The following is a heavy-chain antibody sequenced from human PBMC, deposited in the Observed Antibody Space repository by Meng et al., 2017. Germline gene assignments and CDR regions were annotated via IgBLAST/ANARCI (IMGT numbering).Heavy chain of an antibody. CDR3: AREWGSGWYVMDY. CDR2: INPNSGGT. V-gene: IGHV1-2*06. Sequence: QLQLVQSGAEVKKPGASVKVSCKASGTTFTGYDMHWVRQAPGQGLEWMGRINPNSGGTNYAQKFQGRVTMTRDTSISTAYMELSRLRSDDTAVYYCAREWGSGWYVMDYWGQGTLVTVSS. J-gene: IGHJ4*02. CDR1: GTTFTGYD. D-gene: IGHD6-19*01.